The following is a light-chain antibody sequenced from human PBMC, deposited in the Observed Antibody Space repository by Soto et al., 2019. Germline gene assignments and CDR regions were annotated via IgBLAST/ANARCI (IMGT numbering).Light chain of an antibody. J-gene: IGKJ1*01. V-gene: IGKV3-15*01. CDR2: GAS. Sequence: ELVMTQSPDTLSVSPGAGATLSCRASRSISRYLAWYQHQPGQAPRLLIYGASTRATGIPARFSGSGSGTEVTITISSLQSEDCEVYYGQQYNNWPRTFGQGTKVDIK. CDR3: QQYNNWPRT. CDR1: RSISRY.